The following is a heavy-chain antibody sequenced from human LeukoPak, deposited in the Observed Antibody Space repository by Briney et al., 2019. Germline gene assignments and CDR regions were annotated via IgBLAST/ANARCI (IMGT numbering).Heavy chain of an antibody. CDR1: GYTFIGYY. D-gene: IGHD4-17*01. J-gene: IGHJ4*02. Sequence: ASVKVSCKASGYTFIGYYMHWVRQAPGQGLEWMGRINGNSGGTNYAQRFQGRVTMTRDTSISTAYKELSRLRSDDTAVYYCARTSFGDYAYDYWGQGTLVTVSS. CDR3: ARTSFGDYAYDY. V-gene: IGHV1-2*06. CDR2: INGNSGGT.